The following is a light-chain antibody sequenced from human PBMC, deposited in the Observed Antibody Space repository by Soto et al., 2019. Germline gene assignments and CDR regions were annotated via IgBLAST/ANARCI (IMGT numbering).Light chain of an antibody. CDR3: ATWDDSLKGVV. J-gene: IGLJ2*01. Sequence: QPVLTQPPSASGTPGQRVTISCSGSSSNIGDNPVTWYQQLPGTAPKLLIYSNNQRPSGVPDRFSGSKSGTSASLAISGLQSEDEAEYYCATWDDSLKGVVFGGGTQLTVL. V-gene: IGLV1-44*01. CDR2: SNN. CDR1: SSNIGDNP.